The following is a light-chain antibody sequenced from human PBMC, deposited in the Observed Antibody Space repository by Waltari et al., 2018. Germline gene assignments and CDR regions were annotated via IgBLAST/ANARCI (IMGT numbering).Light chain of an antibody. J-gene: IGLJ2*01. CDR3: SSRDSSASHVL. V-gene: IGLV3-19*01. CDR1: SLRTYY. CDR2: GKN. Sequence: SSELTQDPAVSVALGQTVTITCQGASLRTYYASWYQKKSGQAPILVLFGKNKRPSGIPDRFAGYNSESTTSLTITGAQAEDEAEYYCSSRDSSASHVLFAGGTKLTVL.